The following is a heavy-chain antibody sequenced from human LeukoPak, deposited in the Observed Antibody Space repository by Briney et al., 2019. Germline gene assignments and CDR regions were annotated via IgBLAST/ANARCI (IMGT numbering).Heavy chain of an antibody. Sequence: ASVKVSCKASGYTFTGYYMHWVRQAPGQGLEWMGWINPTSGGTNYAQKFQGRVTMTRDTSISTAYMELSRLRSDDTAVYYCARDSVVVVPAAIPEYFQHWGQGTLVTVSS. D-gene: IGHD2-2*01. CDR3: ARDSVVVVPAAIPEYFQH. CDR1: GYTFTGYY. V-gene: IGHV1-2*02. J-gene: IGHJ1*01. CDR2: INPTSGGT.